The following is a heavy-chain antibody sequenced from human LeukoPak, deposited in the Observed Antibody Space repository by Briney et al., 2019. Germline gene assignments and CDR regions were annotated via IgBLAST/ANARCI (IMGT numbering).Heavy chain of an antibody. Sequence: ASVKVSCKASGYTFTSYGISWVRQAPGQGLEWMGWISAYNGNTNYAQKFQGRVTMTEDTSTDTAYMELSSLRSEDTAVYYCVTDGLDYWGQGTLVTVSS. CDR2: ISAYNGNT. J-gene: IGHJ4*02. CDR3: VTDGLDY. V-gene: IGHV1-18*01. D-gene: IGHD1-14*01. CDR1: GYTFTSYG.